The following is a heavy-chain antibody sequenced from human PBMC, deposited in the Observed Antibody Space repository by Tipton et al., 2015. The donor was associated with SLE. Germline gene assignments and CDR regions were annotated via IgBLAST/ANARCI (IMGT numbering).Heavy chain of an antibody. CDR3: ARDWELGH. D-gene: IGHD7-27*01. CDR1: GGSMSGYH. J-gene: IGHJ4*02. Sequence: TLSLTCTVSGGSMSGYHWSWVRRPPGKGLEWIGYVYYSGSTNYNPSLKSRVTISIDTSKNQFSLKLSSVTAADTAVYYCARDWELGHWGQGTLVTVSP. V-gene: IGHV4-59*01. CDR2: VYYSGST.